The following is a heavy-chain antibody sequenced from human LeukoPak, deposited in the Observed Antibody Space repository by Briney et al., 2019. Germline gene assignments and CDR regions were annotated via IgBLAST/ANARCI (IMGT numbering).Heavy chain of an antibody. V-gene: IGHV3-23*01. CDR1: GFTVSSNY. Sequence: GGSLRLSCAASGFTVSSNYMGWVRQAPGKGLEWVSAISGSGGSTYYADSVKGRFTISRDNSKNTLYLQMNSLRAEDTAVYYCAKDLVVRGGVDYWGQGTLVTVSS. CDR3: AKDLVVRGGVDY. CDR2: ISGSGGST. J-gene: IGHJ4*02. D-gene: IGHD2-2*01.